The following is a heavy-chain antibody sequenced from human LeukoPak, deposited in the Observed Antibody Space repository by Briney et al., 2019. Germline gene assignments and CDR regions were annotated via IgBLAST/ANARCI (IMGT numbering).Heavy chain of an antibody. CDR1: GFIFSTYG. Sequence: GGTLRLSCAASGFIFSTYGMSWVRQVPGKGLEWVSLITGSGGNSYYADSVKGRFTISRDNSNNTLYVQMNSLRPEDTALYYCAKVKYTGYSPTHFFDFWGQGALVTVSS. CDR3: AKVKYTGYSPTHFFDF. V-gene: IGHV3-23*01. CDR2: ITGSGGNS. D-gene: IGHD2-2*02. J-gene: IGHJ4*02.